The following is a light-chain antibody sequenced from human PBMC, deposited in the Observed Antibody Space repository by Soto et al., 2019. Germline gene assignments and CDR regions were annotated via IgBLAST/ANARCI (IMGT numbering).Light chain of an antibody. CDR2: SAS. V-gene: IGKV1-39*01. CDR3: QQSYSTPQT. J-gene: IGKJ1*01. CDR1: QSINTY. Sequence: DIQLTQSPSSLSASVGDRVTITCRASQSINTYLNWYQQKPGKAPKILIYSASSLQGGVPSRFSGSGSGTVFTLTISSLQPEDFATYYCQQSYSTPQTFGLGTKVDIK.